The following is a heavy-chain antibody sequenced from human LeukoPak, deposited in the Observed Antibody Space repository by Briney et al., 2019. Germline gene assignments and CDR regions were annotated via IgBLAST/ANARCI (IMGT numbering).Heavy chain of an antibody. CDR1: GGSFTGYF. V-gene: IGHV4-34*01. CDR2: INHSGST. Sequence: SETLSLTCAVYGGSFTGYFWTWIRQPPGKGLEWIAEINHSGSTNYNPSLKSRVTISVDTSKNQFSLKLSSVTAADTAMYYCARDRRPDYYGSGSYYAVNNWFDPWGQGTLVTVSS. D-gene: IGHD3-10*01. J-gene: IGHJ5*02. CDR3: ARDRRPDYYGSGSYYAVNNWFDP.